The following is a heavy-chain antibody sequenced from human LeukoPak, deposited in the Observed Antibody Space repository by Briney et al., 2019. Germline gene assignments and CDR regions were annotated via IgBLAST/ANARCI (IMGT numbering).Heavy chain of an antibody. J-gene: IGHJ4*02. CDR3: TRGGDLWSVTRSDY. D-gene: IGHD3-3*01. Sequence: GGSLRLSCTTSGFTFGDYPMSWVRQAPGKGLEWVGFIRSKAYGGTTEYAASVKGRFTISRDDSKSIAYLQMNGLKTEDTAVYYCTRGGDLWSVTRSDYWGQGTLVTVSS. CDR2: IRSKAYGGTT. CDR1: GFTFGDYP. V-gene: IGHV3-49*04.